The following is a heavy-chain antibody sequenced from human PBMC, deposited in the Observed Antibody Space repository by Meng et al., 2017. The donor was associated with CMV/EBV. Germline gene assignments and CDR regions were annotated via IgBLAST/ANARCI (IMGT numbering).Heavy chain of an antibody. Sequence: QGIRGESGGGVVQPGGSLRLSCAVSGFMFSDYGMHWVRQAPGKAPEWVAFILKDGSDKFYRDSVKGRFTISRDNSKNTLYLQMNSLRAEDTAVYYCARGDYFDYWGQGTLVTVSS. CDR1: GFMFSDYG. CDR2: ILKDGSDK. J-gene: IGHJ4*02. V-gene: IGHV3-30*03. CDR3: ARGDYFDY.